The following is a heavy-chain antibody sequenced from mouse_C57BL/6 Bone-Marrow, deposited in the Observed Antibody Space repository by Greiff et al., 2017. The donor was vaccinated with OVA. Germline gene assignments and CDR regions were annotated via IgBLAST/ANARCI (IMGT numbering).Heavy chain of an antibody. J-gene: IGHJ2*01. V-gene: IGHV1-50*01. CDR2: IDPSASYT. CDR1: GYTFTSYW. Sequence: VQLQQPGAELVKPGASVKLSCKASGYTFTSYWMQWVKQRPGQGLEWIGEIDPSASYTNYNQKFKGKATLTVDTSSSTAYMQLSSLTSEDSAVYYCARRAVITTVVAHYDYWGQGTTLTVSS. CDR3: ARRAVITTVVAHYDY. D-gene: IGHD1-1*01.